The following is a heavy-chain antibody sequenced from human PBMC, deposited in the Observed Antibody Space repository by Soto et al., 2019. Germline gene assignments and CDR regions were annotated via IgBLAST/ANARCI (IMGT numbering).Heavy chain of an antibody. CDR2: INPNSGGT. J-gene: IGHJ4*02. CDR3: ARDSSPQGFDY. CDR1: GYTFTGYY. V-gene: IGHV1-2*04. D-gene: IGHD2-2*01. Sequence: ASVKVSCKASGYTFTGYYMHWVRQAPGQGLEWMGWINPNSGGTNYAQKFQGWVTMTRDTSISTAYMELSRLRSDGTAVYYCARDSSPQGFDYWGQGTLVTVSS.